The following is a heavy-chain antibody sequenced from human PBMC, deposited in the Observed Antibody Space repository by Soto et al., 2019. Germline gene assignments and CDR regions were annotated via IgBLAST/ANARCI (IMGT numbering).Heavy chain of an antibody. V-gene: IGHV3-23*01. CDR2: ISGSGGST. Sequence: GGSLRLSCAASGFTFSSYAMSWVRQAPGKGLEWVSAISGSGGSTYYADSVKGRFTISRDNSKNTLYLQMNSLRAEDTAVYYCAKGHEGADILTGYYRDDAFDIWGQGTMVTVSS. CDR3: AKGHEGADILTGYYRDDAFDI. D-gene: IGHD3-9*01. J-gene: IGHJ3*02. CDR1: GFTFSSYA.